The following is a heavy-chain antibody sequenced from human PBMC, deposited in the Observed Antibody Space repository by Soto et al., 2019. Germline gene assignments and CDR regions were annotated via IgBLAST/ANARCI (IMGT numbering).Heavy chain of an antibody. Sequence: PGGSLRLSCAASGFTFRTYWMQWARQAPGKGLEWVSRINNDGSSTDYADSVKGRFTISRDNAKDTLYLQMNSLRAEDTATYYCPMGMMDVWGKGTTVIVSS. CDR3: PMGMMDV. J-gene: IGHJ6*04. D-gene: IGHD7-27*01. CDR2: INNDGSST. CDR1: GFTFRTYW. V-gene: IGHV3-74*01.